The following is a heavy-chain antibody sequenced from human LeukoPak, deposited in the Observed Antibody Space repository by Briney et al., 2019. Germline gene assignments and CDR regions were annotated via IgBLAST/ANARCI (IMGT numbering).Heavy chain of an antibody. D-gene: IGHD3-16*01. CDR2: IYSGGSA. J-gene: IGHJ4*02. CDR3: AREQTFPYFDS. Sequence: GGSLRLSCAASGFTVSKNYMNWVRQAPGKGLEWVSVIYSGGSAYYADSVKGRFTISRDHSKNTLYLQMNSLRAEDTAVYYCAREQTFPYFDSWGQGTLVTVSS. CDR1: GFTVSKNY. V-gene: IGHV3-66*01.